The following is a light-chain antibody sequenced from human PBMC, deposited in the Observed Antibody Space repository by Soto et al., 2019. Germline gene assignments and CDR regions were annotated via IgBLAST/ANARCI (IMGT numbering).Light chain of an antibody. J-gene: IGKJ1*01. CDR2: GAS. V-gene: IGKV3-20*01. Sequence: EIVLTQSPGTLSSSPGEGATLSCRASQSVSSSYLAWYQQNRGQAPRLLIYGASTRATGTPDRFSGSGSGTDFTLTITRLEPEDFAVYYCQQYGSSPWTFGQGTKVEIK. CDR1: QSVSSSY. CDR3: QQYGSSPWT.